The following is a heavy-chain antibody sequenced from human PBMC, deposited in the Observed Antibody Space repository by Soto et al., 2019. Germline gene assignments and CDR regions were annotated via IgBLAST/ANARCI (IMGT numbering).Heavy chain of an antibody. CDR2: INHSGST. D-gene: IGHD3-3*01. Sequence: SETLSLTCAVYGGSFSGYYWSWIRQPPGKGLEWIGEINHSGSTNYNPSLKSRVTISVDTSKNQFSLKLSSVTAADTAVYYCARGPRYYDFWSGYYTGPYYYYGMDVWGQGATVTVS. CDR1: GGSFSGYY. J-gene: IGHJ6*02. V-gene: IGHV4-34*01. CDR3: ARGPRYYDFWSGYYTGPYYYYGMDV.